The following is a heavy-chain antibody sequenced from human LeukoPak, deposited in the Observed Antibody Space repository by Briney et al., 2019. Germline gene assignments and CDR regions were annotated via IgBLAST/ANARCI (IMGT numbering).Heavy chain of an antibody. D-gene: IGHD5-12*01. CDR2: ISYDGSNK. CDR1: GFTFSSYA. CDR3: ARGGVATRGPHGY. J-gene: IGHJ4*02. V-gene: IGHV3-30-3*01. Sequence: GRSLRLSCAASGFTFSSYAMPWVRQAPGKGLEWVAVISYDGSNKYYADSVKGRFTISRDNSKNTLYLQMNSLRAEDTAVYYCARGGVATRGPHGYWGQGTLVTVSS.